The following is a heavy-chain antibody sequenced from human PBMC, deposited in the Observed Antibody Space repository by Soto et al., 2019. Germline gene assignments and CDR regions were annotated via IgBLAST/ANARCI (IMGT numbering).Heavy chain of an antibody. D-gene: IGHD4-17*01. Sequence: PSVKVSCTASGFTFTAYHMHWVRQAPGQGLEWMGWIDLNNGDTHYEQRFQGWVTMTRDTSISTAYMELGNLKSDDTAVYYCARQHGDYYRWFDPWGQGTLVTVSS. CDR2: IDLNNGDT. CDR3: ARQHGDYYRWFDP. J-gene: IGHJ5*02. CDR1: GFTFTAYH. V-gene: IGHV1-2*04.